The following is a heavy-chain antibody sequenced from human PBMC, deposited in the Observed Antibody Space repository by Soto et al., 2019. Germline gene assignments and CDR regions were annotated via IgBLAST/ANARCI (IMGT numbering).Heavy chain of an antibody. J-gene: IGHJ6*02. CDR2: ISYDGSNK. V-gene: IGHV3-30*18. CDR3: AKGKNPHYYYYYGMDV. Sequence: GGSLRLSCAASGFTFSSYGMHWVRQAPGKGLEWVAVISYDGSNKYYADSVKGRFTISRDNSKNTLYLQMNSLRAEDTAVYYCAKGKNPHYYYYYGMDVWGQGTTVTVSS. CDR1: GFTFSSYG.